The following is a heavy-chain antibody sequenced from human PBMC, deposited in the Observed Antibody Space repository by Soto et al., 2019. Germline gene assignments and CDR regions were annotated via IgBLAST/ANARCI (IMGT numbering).Heavy chain of an antibody. CDR1: GVSISSDAYY. CDR3: ARYRFSDTWSKFDY. Sequence: PSETLSLTCAVSGVSISSDAYYWSWIRQRPGKGLVWIGFISNSGSTYYNPSLKSRVTISVDTSKNQFSLKLTSVSAADTAVYYCARYRFSDTWSKFDYWGPGTLVTVSS. CDR2: ISNSGST. D-gene: IGHD3-16*02. V-gene: IGHV4-31*11. J-gene: IGHJ4*02.